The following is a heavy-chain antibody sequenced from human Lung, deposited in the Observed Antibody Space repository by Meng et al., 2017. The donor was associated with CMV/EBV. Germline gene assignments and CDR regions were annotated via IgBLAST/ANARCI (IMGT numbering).Heavy chain of an antibody. CDR1: GFTFSSYG. CDR3: ARSERYFDWLPFDY. D-gene: IGHD3-9*01. Sequence: GGSLRLXCAASGFTFSSYGMHWVRQAPGKGLEWVAFIRYDGSNKYYADSVKGRFTISRDNSKNTLYLQMNSLRAEDTAVYYCARSERYFDWLPFDYLGQGXLVTVSS. J-gene: IGHJ4*01. CDR2: IRYDGSNK. V-gene: IGHV3-30*02.